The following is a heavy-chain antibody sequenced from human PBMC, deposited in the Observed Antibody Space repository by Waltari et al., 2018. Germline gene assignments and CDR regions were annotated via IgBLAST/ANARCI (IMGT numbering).Heavy chain of an antibody. CDR2: IIPILGIA. V-gene: IGHV1-69*10. CDR3: ARGASIAAAGLNWFDP. CDR1: GGTFSSYA. Sequence: QVQLVQSGAEVKKPGSSVKVSCKASGGTFSSYAISWLRQAPGQGLEWMGGIIPILGIANYAQKFQGRVTITADKSTSTAYMELSSLRSEDTAVYYCARGASIAAAGLNWFDPWGQGTLVTVSS. D-gene: IGHD6-13*01. J-gene: IGHJ5*02.